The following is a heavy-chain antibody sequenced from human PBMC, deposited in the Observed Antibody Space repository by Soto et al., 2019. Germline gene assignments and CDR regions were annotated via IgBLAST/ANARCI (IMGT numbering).Heavy chain of an antibody. Sequence: EMQLLESGGGLVQPGGSLRLSCAASGFTFISYGMTWVRQAPGKGLEWVSGITTTGRNTYYAESVKGRFTISRDNSKNVVDLQRNSLRAEDTAVYYCARGAAAAGTDWFDAWGQGTLVIVSS. D-gene: IGHD6-13*01. CDR3: ARGAAAAGTDWFDA. V-gene: IGHV3-23*01. CDR1: GFTFISYG. J-gene: IGHJ5*02. CDR2: ITTTGRNT.